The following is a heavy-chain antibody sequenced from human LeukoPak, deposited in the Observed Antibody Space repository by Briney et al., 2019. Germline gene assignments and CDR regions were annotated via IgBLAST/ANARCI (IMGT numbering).Heavy chain of an antibody. CDR2: IYSGGDT. J-gene: IGHJ4*02. Sequence: RGSLRLSCAASGITVTNNYMSWVRQVPGKGLEWVSVIYSGGDTYYADSAKGRFTISRDNSKNTVYLQMNSLRAEDTAVYYCVRYNFYGGTPFDCWGQGTLVTVSS. V-gene: IGHV3-66*01. CDR1: GITVTNNY. D-gene: IGHD4-23*01. CDR3: VRYNFYGGTPFDC.